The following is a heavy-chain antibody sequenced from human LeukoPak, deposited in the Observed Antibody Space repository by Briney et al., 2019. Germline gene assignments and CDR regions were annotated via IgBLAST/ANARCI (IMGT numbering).Heavy chain of an antibody. Sequence: SETLSLTCTVSGGSISSSSYYWGWIRQPPGKGLEWIGSIYYSGSTYYNPSLKSRVTISVDTSKNQFSLKLSSVTAADTAVYYCARIPQQTYYYDSSGYFWYWFDPWGQGTLVTVSS. CDR3: ARIPQQTYYYDSSGYFWYWFDP. V-gene: IGHV4-39*07. CDR1: GGSISSSSYY. D-gene: IGHD3-22*01. J-gene: IGHJ5*02. CDR2: IYYSGST.